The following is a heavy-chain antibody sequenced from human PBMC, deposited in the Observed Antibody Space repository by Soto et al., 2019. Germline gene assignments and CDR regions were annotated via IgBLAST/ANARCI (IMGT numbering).Heavy chain of an antibody. CDR2: IWYDGSNK. Sequence: GGSLRLSCAASGFTFSSYGMHWVRQAPGKGLEWVAVIWYDGSNKYYADSVKGRFTISRDNSKNTLYLQMNSLRAEDTAVYYCARGESSGYQTPGFDYWGQGTLVTVSS. CDR3: ARGESSGYQTPGFDY. J-gene: IGHJ4*02. V-gene: IGHV3-33*01. CDR1: GFTFSSYG. D-gene: IGHD3-22*01.